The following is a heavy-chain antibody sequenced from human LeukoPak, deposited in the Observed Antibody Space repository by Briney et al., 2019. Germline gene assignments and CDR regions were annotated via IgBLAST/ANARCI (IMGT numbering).Heavy chain of an antibody. J-gene: IGHJ4*02. D-gene: IGHD3-22*01. CDR2: MYYSGNT. CDR1: GDAITGSSYY. CDR3: ARQYFDRTGYYYFDY. Sequence: SETLSLTCTVSGDAITGSSYYWGWIRQSPGKGLEWIGSMYYSGNTYSNPSLESRVTMSADTPKNQFSLKLNSVSVADTAVYYCARQYFDRTGYYYFDYWGQGTLVIVSS. V-gene: IGHV4-39*01.